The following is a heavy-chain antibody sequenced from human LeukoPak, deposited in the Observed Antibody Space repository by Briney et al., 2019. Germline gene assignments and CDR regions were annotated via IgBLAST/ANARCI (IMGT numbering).Heavy chain of an antibody. CDR2: IYGDGSIA. J-gene: IGHJ4*02. Sequence: TGGSLRLSCAASGFTFSSYWMYWVRQAPGKGLVWVSRIYGDGSIATFADSVKGRFTISRDNSKNTLYLQMNSLRAEDTAVYYCAKDRSAWGSFDYWGQGTLVTVSS. CDR1: GFTFSSYW. CDR3: AKDRSAWGSFDY. D-gene: IGHD7-27*01. V-gene: IGHV3-74*01.